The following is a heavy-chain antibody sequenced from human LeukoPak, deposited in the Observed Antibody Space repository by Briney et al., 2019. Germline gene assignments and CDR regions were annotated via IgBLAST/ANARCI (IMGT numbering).Heavy chain of an antibody. Sequence: SETLSLTCTVSGGSISSGSFYWSWIRQPAGKGLELIGRIYTTGTTNYNPSLKSRVTISVDTPKNQFSLKLTSVTAADTAMYYCAARGYIVVVPAAKGGGPDNSYYYMDVWGKGTTVTISS. J-gene: IGHJ6*03. CDR2: IYTTGTT. D-gene: IGHD2-2*01. V-gene: IGHV4-61*02. CDR1: GGSISSGSFY. CDR3: AARGYIVVVPAAKGGGPDNSYYYMDV.